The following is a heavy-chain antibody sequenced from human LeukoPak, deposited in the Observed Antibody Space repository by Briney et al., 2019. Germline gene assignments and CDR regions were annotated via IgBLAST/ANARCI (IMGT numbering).Heavy chain of an antibody. V-gene: IGHV4-39*01. CDR3: APRRRGIVVVPAAHDY. Sequence: SETLSFICTVSGGSIRSSSYYWGWIRQPPGKVLEWIASIYYSMSTYYNPSLKTTPAITGDTSTNQVSRSLSSATPADTAVYHCAPRRRGIVVVPAAHDYWGQGTLATVSS. J-gene: IGHJ4*02. D-gene: IGHD2-2*01. CDR2: IYYSMST. CDR1: GGSIRSSSYY.